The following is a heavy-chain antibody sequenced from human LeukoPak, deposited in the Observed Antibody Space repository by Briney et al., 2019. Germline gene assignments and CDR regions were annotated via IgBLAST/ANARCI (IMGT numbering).Heavy chain of an antibody. J-gene: IGHJ4*02. D-gene: IGHD2-2*01. CDR2: IGSSGTTI. Sequence: GGSLRLSCAASGFTFSSYEMNWVRQAPGKGLEWVSYIGSSGTTIYYADSVKGRFTISRDNAKSSLYLQMNSLRADDTAVYYCAKDRCLTTTCYVDYWGQGTLVTVSS. CDR3: AKDRCLTTTCYVDY. CDR1: GFTFSSYE. V-gene: IGHV3-48*03.